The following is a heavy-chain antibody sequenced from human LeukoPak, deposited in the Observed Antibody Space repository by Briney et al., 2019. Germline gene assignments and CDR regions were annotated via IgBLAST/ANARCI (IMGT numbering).Heavy chain of an antibody. CDR3: ARETYGSGSYYLDY. V-gene: IGHV4-34*01. CDR2: IYHSGST. J-gene: IGHJ4*02. CDR1: SGSFSGYY. Sequence: SETLSLTCAVYSGSFSGYYWSWIRQPPGKGLEWIGEIYHSGSTNYNPSLKSRLTISVDTSKTQFSLKLSSVTAADTAVYYCARETYGSGSYYLDYWGQGTLVTVSS. D-gene: IGHD3-10*01.